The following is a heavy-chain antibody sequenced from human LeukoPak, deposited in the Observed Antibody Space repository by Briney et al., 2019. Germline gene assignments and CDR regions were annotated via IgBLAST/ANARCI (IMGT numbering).Heavy chain of an antibody. CDR1: GYTFTGYY. Sequence: ASAKVSCKASGYTFTGYYMHWVRQAPGQGLEWMGWINPNSGGTNYAQKFQGRVTKTRDTSISTAYMELSRLRSDDTAVYYCARALVSYYDFWSGYYTAVDYWGQGTLVTVSS. J-gene: IGHJ4*02. D-gene: IGHD3-3*01. V-gene: IGHV1-2*02. CDR2: INPNSGGT. CDR3: ARALVSYYDFWSGYYTAVDY.